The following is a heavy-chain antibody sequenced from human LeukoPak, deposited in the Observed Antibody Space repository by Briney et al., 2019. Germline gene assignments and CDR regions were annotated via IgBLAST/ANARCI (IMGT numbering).Heavy chain of an antibody. CDR1: GVSLNSPNYY. V-gene: IGHV4-39*01. CDR2: IYYTGTT. J-gene: IGHJ5*02. Sequence: SETLSLTCIVSGVSLNSPNYYWGWIRQPPGKGLEWIGTIYYTGTTYYNPSLKSRLTISVDTSKNQFSLKLTSVTAADTAVYYCARHDYYGSLNWFDPWGQGTLITVSS. D-gene: IGHD3-10*01. CDR3: ARHDYYGSLNWFDP.